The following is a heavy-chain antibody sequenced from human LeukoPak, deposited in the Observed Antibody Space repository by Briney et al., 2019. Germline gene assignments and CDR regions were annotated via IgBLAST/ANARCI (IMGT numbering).Heavy chain of an antibody. V-gene: IGHV1-8*03. D-gene: IGHD5-24*01. CDR2: MNPNSGNT. CDR3: ARLSLQIFDAFGI. Sequence: ASVKVSCKASGFTFTSYDINWVREASGQGLEWMGWMNPNSGNTGYALTFQGRVTLTRNTSINTDYMELTSLRVEDTAVYYCARLSLQIFDAFGIWGQGKVVTVSS. CDR1: GFTFTSYD. J-gene: IGHJ3*02.